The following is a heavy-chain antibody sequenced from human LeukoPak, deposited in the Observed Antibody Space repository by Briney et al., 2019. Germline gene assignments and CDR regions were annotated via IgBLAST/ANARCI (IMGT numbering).Heavy chain of an antibody. CDR3: ARVPDITARPCDT. D-gene: IGHD1-1*01. Sequence: SETLSLTCAVYGGSFSGYYWTLIRQTPGKGLEWIGEISHTGLTGSNPTLKSRVTIFVDSSKKQFSLRMTSVTAADTGVYYCARVPDITARPCDTWGPGTLVTVSS. CDR2: ISHTGLT. CDR1: GGSFSGYY. J-gene: IGHJ5*02. V-gene: IGHV4-34*01.